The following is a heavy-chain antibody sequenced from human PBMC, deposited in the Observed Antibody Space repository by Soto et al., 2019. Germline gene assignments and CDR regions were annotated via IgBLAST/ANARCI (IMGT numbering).Heavy chain of an antibody. CDR1: GGGNLRDYR. Sequence: GASVKVSCKASGGGNLRDYRTTWVRRAPGQGLEWMGGINPNSGSTNYAQKFQGRVTMTGDTSTSTVYMELSSLRSEDTAVYYCARQLTGITLDYWGQGTLVTVS. CDR2: INPNSGST. J-gene: IGHJ4*02. CDR3: ARQLTGITLDY. V-gene: IGHV1-2*02. D-gene: IGHD3-10*01.